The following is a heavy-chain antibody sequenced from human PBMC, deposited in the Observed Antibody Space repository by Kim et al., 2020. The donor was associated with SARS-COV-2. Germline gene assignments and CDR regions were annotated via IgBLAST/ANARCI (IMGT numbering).Heavy chain of an antibody. CDR3: ARHLSPFMTTVTTPFDY. J-gene: IGHJ4*02. D-gene: IGHD4-17*01. V-gene: IGHV4-39*01. CDR1: GGSISSSSYY. CDR2: IYYSGST. Sequence: SETLSLTCTVSGGSISSSSYYWGWIRQPPGKGLEWIGSIYYSGSTYYNPSRKSVVTITVDTSKNQFSLKRSSVTAADTVVYYCARHLSPFMTTVTTPFDYWGQGTLLTVSS.